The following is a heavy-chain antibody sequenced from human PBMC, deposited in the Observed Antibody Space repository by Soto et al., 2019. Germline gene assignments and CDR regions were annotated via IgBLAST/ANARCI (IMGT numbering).Heavy chain of an antibody. CDR1: GYTFTGYY. V-gene: IGHV1-2*04. D-gene: IGHD2-15*01. CDR2: INPNSGGT. CDR3: ARDTRQGYCSGGSCYLNWFDP. J-gene: IGHJ5*02. Sequence: ASVKVSCKASGYTFTGYYMHWVRQAAGQGLEWMGWINPNSGGTNYAQKFQGWVTMTRDTSISTAYMELSRLRSDDTAVYYCARDTRQGYCSGGSCYLNWFDPWGQGTLVTVSS.